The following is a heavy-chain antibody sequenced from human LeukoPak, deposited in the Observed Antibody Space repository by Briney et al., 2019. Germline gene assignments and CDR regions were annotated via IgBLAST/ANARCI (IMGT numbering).Heavy chain of an antibody. Sequence: GRSLRLSCAASGFTFSSYGMHWVRQAPGKGLEWVAVVWYDGSNKYYADSVKGRFTISRDNSKNTLFLQMNSLRAEDTAVYYCAKDGVRRASGICYTRGKGYYFDDWGQGTLVTVSS. CDR3: AKDGVRRASGICYTRGKGYYFDD. CDR2: VWYDGSNK. D-gene: IGHD2-8*01. J-gene: IGHJ4*02. V-gene: IGHV3-33*06. CDR1: GFTFSSYG.